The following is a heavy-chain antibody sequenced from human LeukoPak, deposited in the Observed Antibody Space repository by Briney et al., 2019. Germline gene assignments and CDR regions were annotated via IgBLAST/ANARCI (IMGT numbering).Heavy chain of an antibody. Sequence: ASVKVSCKASGGTFSSYAISWVRQAPGQGLEWMGGIIPIFGTANYAQKFQGRVTITADESTSTAYMELSSLRSEDTAVYYCARHPHKYCSGGSCYSGDYWGQGTLVTVSS. CDR2: IIPIFGTA. CDR1: GGTFSSYA. J-gene: IGHJ4*02. D-gene: IGHD2-15*01. V-gene: IGHV1-69*13. CDR3: ARHPHKYCSGGSCYSGDY.